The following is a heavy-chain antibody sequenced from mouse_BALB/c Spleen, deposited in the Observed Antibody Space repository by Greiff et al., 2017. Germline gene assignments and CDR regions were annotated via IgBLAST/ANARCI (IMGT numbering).Heavy chain of an antibody. V-gene: IGHV14-3*02. Sequence: EVQLQESGAELVKPGASVKLSCTASGFNIKDTYMHWVKQRPEQGLEWIGRIDPANGNTKYDPKFQGKATITADTSSNTAYLQLSSLTSEDTAVYYCAIYDAMDYWGQGTSVTVSS. CDR3: AIYDAMDY. CDR2: IDPANGNT. CDR1: GFNIKDTY. J-gene: IGHJ4*01.